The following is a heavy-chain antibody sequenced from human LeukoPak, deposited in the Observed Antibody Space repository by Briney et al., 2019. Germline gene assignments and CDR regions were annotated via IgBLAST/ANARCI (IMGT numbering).Heavy chain of an antibody. V-gene: IGHV3-11*04. CDR2: ISTSGGTI. Sequence: PGGSLRLSCAASGFSFSDYYMSWIRQSPGKGLEWVSYISTSGGTIYYVDSVKGRFTISRDNAKNSLYLQMNSLRAEDTAVYYCARDHVGWFDPWGQGILVTVSS. D-gene: IGHD1-26*01. CDR1: GFSFSDYY. CDR3: ARDHVGWFDP. J-gene: IGHJ5*02.